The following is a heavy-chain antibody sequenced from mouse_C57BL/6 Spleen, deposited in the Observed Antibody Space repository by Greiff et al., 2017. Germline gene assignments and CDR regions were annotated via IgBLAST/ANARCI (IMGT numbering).Heavy chain of an antibody. J-gene: IGHJ1*03. CDR2: INPNNSGT. D-gene: IGHD2-3*01. V-gene: IGHV1-26*01. CDR1: GYTFTDYY. Sequence: EVQLQQSGPELVKPGASVKISCKASGYTFTDYYMNWVKQSHGKSLEWIGDINPNNSGTSYNQKFKGKATLTVDKSSSTAYMELRSLTSEDSAVYYCARKGWSRYFDVWGTGTTVTVSS. CDR3: ARKGWSRYFDV.